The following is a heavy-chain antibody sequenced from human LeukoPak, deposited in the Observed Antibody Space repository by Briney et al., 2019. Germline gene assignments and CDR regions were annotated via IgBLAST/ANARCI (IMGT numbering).Heavy chain of an antibody. D-gene: IGHD1-1*01. Sequence: GGSLRLSCAAAGFTFSSYSMNWVRQAPGKGLEWVSSISSISSYIYYADSVKCRFTISRDNAKNSLYLQMNSLRAEDTAVYYCARDVSGDWNPTYYYYMDVWGKGTTVTVSS. CDR3: ARDVSGDWNPTYYYYMDV. CDR1: GFTFSSYS. V-gene: IGHV3-21*01. J-gene: IGHJ6*03. CDR2: ISSISSYI.